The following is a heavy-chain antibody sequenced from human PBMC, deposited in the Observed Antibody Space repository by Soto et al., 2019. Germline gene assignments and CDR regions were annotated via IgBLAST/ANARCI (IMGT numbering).Heavy chain of an antibody. J-gene: IGHJ4*02. CDR1: GFNFSSYG. CDR2: ISYDGSHK. V-gene: IGHV3-30*18. Sequence: HVQLVESGGGVVQPGRSLRLSCAVSGFNFSSYGMHWVRQAPGKGLEWVAVISYDGSHKASADSVKGRIAISRDNSKNPLFLQMNSLREEDTAVYYCAKERVKTSSWPADWGQGTLVTFSS. CDR3: AKERVKTSSWPAD. D-gene: IGHD6-19*01.